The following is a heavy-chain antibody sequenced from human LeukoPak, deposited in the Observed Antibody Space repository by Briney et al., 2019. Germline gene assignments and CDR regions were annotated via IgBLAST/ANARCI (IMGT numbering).Heavy chain of an antibody. Sequence: GGSLRLSCAASGFTFRDYGMHWVRQAPGKGLEWVTLIWYDGSKKWYADSVKGRFTISRDSAKKTLYLQMNSLRVEDTAVYFCARDRAMVWGKEWYFDFWGRGTLVTVSS. CDR2: IWYDGSKK. D-gene: IGHD3-10*01. J-gene: IGHJ2*01. CDR3: ARDRAMVWGKEWYFDF. V-gene: IGHV3-33*01. CDR1: GFTFRDYG.